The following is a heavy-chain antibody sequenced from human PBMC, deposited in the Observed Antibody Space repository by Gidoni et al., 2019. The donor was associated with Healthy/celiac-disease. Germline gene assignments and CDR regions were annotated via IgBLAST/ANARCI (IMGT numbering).Heavy chain of an antibody. J-gene: IGHJ6*03. D-gene: IGHD5-18*01. V-gene: IGHV3-23*01. CDR1: GFTFSSYA. Sequence: EVQLLESGGGLVQPGGSLRLSCAASGFTFSSYAMGWVRQAPGKGLEWVSAISGSGGSTYYADSVKGRFTISRDNSKNTLYLQMNSLRAEDTAVYYCAKDTAMVLYYYYYYMDVWGKGTTVTVSS. CDR2: ISGSGGST. CDR3: AKDTAMVLYYYYYYMDV.